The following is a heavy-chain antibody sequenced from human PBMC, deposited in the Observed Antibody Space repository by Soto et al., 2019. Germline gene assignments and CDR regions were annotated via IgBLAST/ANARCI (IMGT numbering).Heavy chain of an antibody. Sequence: ASVKVSCKASGYIFTSYYMRCVRQVPGHGLEWMGIINPSGGSTSYAQKFQGRVTMTRDMSTSTVYMELSSLRSEDTAVYYCARVGSTYYDILTGLHPFDYWGQGTLVTVS. CDR3: ARVGSTYYDILTGLHPFDY. V-gene: IGHV1-46*03. CDR1: GYIFTSYY. J-gene: IGHJ4*02. CDR2: INPSGGST. D-gene: IGHD3-9*01.